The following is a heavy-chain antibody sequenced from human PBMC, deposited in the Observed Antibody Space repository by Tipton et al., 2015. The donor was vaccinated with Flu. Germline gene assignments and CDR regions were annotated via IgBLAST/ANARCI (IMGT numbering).Heavy chain of an antibody. CDR1: GYTFTSYY. J-gene: IGHJ6*02. V-gene: IGHV1-46*01. CDR2: INPSGGST. CDR3: AREYFWPYSGSYSRGYYYGMDV. Sequence: QVQLVQSGAEVKKPGASVKVSCKASGYTFTSYYMHWVRQAPGQGLEWMGIINPSGGSTSYAQKFQGRVTMTRDTSTSTVYMELSSLRSEDTAVYYCAREYFWPYSGSYSRGYYYGMDVWGRGTTVTVSS. D-gene: IGHD1-26*01.